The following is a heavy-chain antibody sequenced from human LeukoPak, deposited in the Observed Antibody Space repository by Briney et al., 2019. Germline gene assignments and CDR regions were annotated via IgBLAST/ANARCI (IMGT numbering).Heavy chain of an antibody. CDR3: ARDPVAAAQRGYFDF. CDR2: ISGSGGST. Sequence: GGSLRLSCAASGFTFSSYSMNWVRQAPGKGLEWVSAISGSGGSTYYADSVKGRFTISRDNSKNTLYLQMNSLRAEDTAVYYCARDPVAAAQRGYFDFWGQGTLVTVSS. D-gene: IGHD6-13*01. V-gene: IGHV3-23*01. CDR1: GFTFSSYS. J-gene: IGHJ4*02.